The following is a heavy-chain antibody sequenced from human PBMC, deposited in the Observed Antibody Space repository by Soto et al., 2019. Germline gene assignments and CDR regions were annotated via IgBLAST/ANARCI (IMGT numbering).Heavy chain of an antibody. CDR1: GYRFTNYW. CDR2: ISPGDSGT. J-gene: IGHJ4*02. Sequence: GGALKISRKGSGYRFTNYWIGWGVQMPGKGLEWMGLISPGDSGTRLSPSFQGQVTISADKSISTAYLQWSSLKASDTGMYYCARLNGEEWLEDYWGQGTLVTVSS. D-gene: IGHD6-19*01. CDR3: ARLNGEEWLEDY. V-gene: IGHV5-51*01.